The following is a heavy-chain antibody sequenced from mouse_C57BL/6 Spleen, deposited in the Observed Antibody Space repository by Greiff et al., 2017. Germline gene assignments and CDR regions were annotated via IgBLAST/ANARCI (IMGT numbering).Heavy chain of an antibody. Sequence: DVQLQESGGGLVKPGGSLKLSCAASGFTFSDYGMHWVRQAPEKGLEWVAYISSGSSTIYYADTVKGRFTISRDNAKNTLFLQMTSLRSEDTAMYYCARYDYDGGDYYAMDYWGQGTSVTVSS. CDR3: ARYDYDGGDYYAMDY. D-gene: IGHD2-4*01. CDR1: GFTFSDYG. V-gene: IGHV5-17*01. CDR2: ISSGSSTI. J-gene: IGHJ4*01.